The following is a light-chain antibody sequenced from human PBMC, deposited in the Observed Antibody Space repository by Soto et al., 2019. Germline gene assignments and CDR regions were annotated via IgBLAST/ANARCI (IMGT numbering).Light chain of an antibody. Sequence: QSVLTVAAGVSGTPGQSVTISCTGASSDVGAYEHVSWYQQHPGRAPKLILYDVNNQPSGVSNHFSGSKSGNTASLVISGLQANDEADYYCSSYSTTTILVFRSGTKVTVL. V-gene: IGLV2-14*03. CDR3: SSYSTTTILV. J-gene: IGLJ1*01. CDR2: DVN. CDR1: SSDVGAYEH.